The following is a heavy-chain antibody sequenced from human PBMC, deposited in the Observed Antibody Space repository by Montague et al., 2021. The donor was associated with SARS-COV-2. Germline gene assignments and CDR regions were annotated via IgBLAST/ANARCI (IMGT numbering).Heavy chain of an antibody. D-gene: IGHD2-15*01. CDR3: ARDAIALFRRVVDPSAAQH. CDR2: ISANKGNT. Sequence: SVKVSCKASGYTFTTYGISWVRQAPGQGLEWMGWISANKGNTKYAQNLQGRVTMTTDTSTSTAYLELRNLRSGDTAVYYCARDAIALFRRVVDPSAAQHWGKGTTVIVSS. V-gene: IGHV1-18*04. J-gene: IGHJ6*04. CDR1: GYTFTTYG.